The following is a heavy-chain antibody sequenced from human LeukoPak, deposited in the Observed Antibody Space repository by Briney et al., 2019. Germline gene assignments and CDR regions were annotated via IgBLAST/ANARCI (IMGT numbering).Heavy chain of an antibody. CDR2: ISGSGGST. J-gene: IGHJ3*02. D-gene: IGHD3-10*01. CDR1: GFTFSSYA. V-gene: IGHV3-23*01. Sequence: PGGSLRLSCAASGFTFSSYAMSWVRQAPGKGLEWVSAISGSGGSTYYADSVKGRFTISRDNSKNTLYLQMNSLRAEDTAVYYCAITRGLTMVRGVIIDAFDIWGQGTMVTVSS. CDR3: AITRGLTMVRGVIIDAFDI.